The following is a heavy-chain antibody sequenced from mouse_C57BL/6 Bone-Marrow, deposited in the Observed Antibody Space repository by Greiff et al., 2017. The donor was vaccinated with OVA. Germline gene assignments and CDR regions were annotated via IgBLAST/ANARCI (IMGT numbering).Heavy chain of an antibody. CDR1: GFTFSSYA. V-gene: IGHV5-9-1*02. CDR3: TRDNYSNYLPVFAY. D-gene: IGHD2-5*01. CDR2: ISSGGDYI. Sequence: EVQVVESGEGLVKPGGSLKLSCAASGFTFSSYAMSWVRQTPEKRLEWVAYISSGGDYIYYADTVKGRFTISRDNARNTLYLQMSSLKSEDTAMDYCTRDNYSNYLPVFAYWGQGTLVTVSA. J-gene: IGHJ3*01.